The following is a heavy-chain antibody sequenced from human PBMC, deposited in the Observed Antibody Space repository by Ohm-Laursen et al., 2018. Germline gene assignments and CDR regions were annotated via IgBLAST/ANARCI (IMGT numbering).Heavy chain of an antibody. J-gene: IGHJ4*02. D-gene: IGHD1-26*01. CDR1: GFIFGDYS. Sequence: SLRLSCAASGFIFGDYSMTWIRQAPGKGLEWVGRIKSKTDGGTTDYDAPVKGRFTISRDDSKNTLYLQMNSLKTEDTAVYYCTLVGATTAYWGQGTLVTVSS. CDR2: IKSKTDGGTT. V-gene: IGHV3-15*01. CDR3: TLVGATTAY.